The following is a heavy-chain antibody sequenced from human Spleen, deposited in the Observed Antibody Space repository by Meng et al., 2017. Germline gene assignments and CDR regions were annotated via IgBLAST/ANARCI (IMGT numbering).Heavy chain of an antibody. Sequence: GGSLRLSCAVSGFTFSDYAIHWVRQAPGKGLEWVALISYDGNHKYYADSAKGRFTISRDNSKNTLYLQMISLRAEDTAVYYCARTNFDWLSPGGYWGQGTLVTVSS. CDR1: GFTFSDYA. CDR3: ARTNFDWLSPGGY. J-gene: IGHJ4*02. D-gene: IGHD3-9*01. V-gene: IGHV3-30*04. CDR2: ISYDGNHK.